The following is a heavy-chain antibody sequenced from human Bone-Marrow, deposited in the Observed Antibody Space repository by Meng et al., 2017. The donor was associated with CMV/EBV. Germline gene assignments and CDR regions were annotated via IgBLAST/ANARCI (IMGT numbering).Heavy chain of an antibody. J-gene: IGHJ4*02. CDR2: IYYSGST. D-gene: IGHD3-22*01. CDR1: GGSISSSSYY. CDR3: ATSYYYDSSGYFG. Sequence: SETLSLTCTVSGGSISSSSYYWGWIRQPPGKGLEWIGSIYYSGSTYYNPSLKSRVTISVDTSKNQFSLKLSSVTAADTAVYYCATSYYYDSSGYFGWGQGTLVTVSS. V-gene: IGHV4-39*07.